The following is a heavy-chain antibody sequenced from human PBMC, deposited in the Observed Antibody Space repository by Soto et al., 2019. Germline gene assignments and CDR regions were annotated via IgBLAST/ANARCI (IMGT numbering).Heavy chain of an antibody. D-gene: IGHD1-26*01. Sequence: GKGLEWVSAISGGTSSTYYADSVKGRFTISRDNSKNTLYLQMNSLRAEDTAVYFFFIQAEDGIRASLPVSAFLLNRSSDL. J-gene: IGHJ2*01. CDR3: FIQAEDGIRASLPVSAFLLNRSSDL. CDR2: ISGGTSST. V-gene: IGHV3-23*01.